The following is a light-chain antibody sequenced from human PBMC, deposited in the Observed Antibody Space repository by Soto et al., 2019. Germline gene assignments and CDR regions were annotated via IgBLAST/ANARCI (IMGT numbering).Light chain of an antibody. Sequence: EIVLTQSPATLSLSPGERATLSCTASHCVSSKVAWYQQKPGKAPKRLIYDASSLETGVPSRFSGSGSGTEFTLTISSLQPEDFAAYYCLQHNTCPWTFGQGTKVDTK. V-gene: IGKV3-15*01. CDR3: LQHNTCPWT. CDR2: DAS. CDR1: HCVSSK. J-gene: IGKJ1*01.